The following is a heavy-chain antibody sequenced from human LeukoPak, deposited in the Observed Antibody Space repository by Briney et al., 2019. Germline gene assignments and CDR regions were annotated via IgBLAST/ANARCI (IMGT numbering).Heavy chain of an antibody. CDR3: ATVASGWYWRPLGGLDY. J-gene: IGHJ4*02. Sequence: ASVKVSCKASGYTFTSYYMHWVRQAPGQGLEWMGIINPSGGSTSYAQKFQGRVTMTRATYTSTVYMELSSLRSEDTAVYYCATVASGWYWRPLGGLDYWGQGTLVTVSS. CDR1: GYTFTSYY. CDR2: INPSGGST. D-gene: IGHD6-19*01. V-gene: IGHV1-46*01.